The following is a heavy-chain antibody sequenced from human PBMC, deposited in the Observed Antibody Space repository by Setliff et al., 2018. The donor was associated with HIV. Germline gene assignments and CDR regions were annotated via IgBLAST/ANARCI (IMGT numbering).Heavy chain of an antibody. V-gene: IGHV4-34*01. J-gene: IGHJ5*02. Sequence: SETLSLTCAVSVGSFSDYYWNWIRQPPGKGLEWIGETNHSGGTNYNPSLKSRVTISIDTSKNQFSLKLTSVTGADTAVYYCARGGASSKYLDPWGQGTLVTVSS. CDR1: VGSFSDYY. CDR2: TNHSGGT. CDR3: ARGGASSKYLDP. D-gene: IGHD2-15*01.